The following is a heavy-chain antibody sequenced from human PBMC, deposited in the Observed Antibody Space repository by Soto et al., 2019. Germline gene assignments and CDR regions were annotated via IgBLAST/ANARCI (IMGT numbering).Heavy chain of an antibody. V-gene: IGHV1-18*01. CDR1: GYTFTSYG. Sequence: ASVKVSCKASGYTFTSYGISWVRQAPGQGLEWMGWISAYNGNTNYAQKLQGRVTMTTDTSTSTAYMELRSLRSDDTAVYYCARDCGGDPCTTEYFQHWGQGTLVTVSS. CDR2: ISAYNGNT. J-gene: IGHJ1*01. CDR3: ARDCGGDPCTTEYFQH. D-gene: IGHD2-21*01.